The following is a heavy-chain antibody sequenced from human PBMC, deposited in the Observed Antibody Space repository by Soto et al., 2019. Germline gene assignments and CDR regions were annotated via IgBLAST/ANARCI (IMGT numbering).Heavy chain of an antibody. D-gene: IGHD2-21*01. Sequence: ASVKVSCKASGYPFTSYDINWVRQPTGQGLEWMGYMTPNSGNTGYAQKFQGRVTLTRDTSTSTAYMELRSLTSDDTAIYYCTNVYCGVGGSYEGYWGQGTLVTVSS. CDR2: MTPNSGNT. CDR1: GYPFTSYD. J-gene: IGHJ1*01. V-gene: IGHV1-8*02. CDR3: TNVYCGVGGSYEGY.